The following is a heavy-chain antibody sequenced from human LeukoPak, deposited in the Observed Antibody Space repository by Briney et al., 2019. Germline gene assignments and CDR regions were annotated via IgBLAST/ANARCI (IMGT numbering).Heavy chain of an antibody. D-gene: IGHD3-10*01. CDR1: GGSISSGGYS. J-gene: IGHJ4*02. CDR3: ARFMVRGPYYFDY. CDR2: IYHSGST. Sequence: SQTLSLTCAVSGGSISSGGYSWSWLRQPPGKGLEWIGYIYHSGSTYYNPSLKSRVTISVDRSKNQFSLKLSSVTAADTAVYYCARFMVRGPYYFDYWGQGTLVTVSS. V-gene: IGHV4-30-2*01.